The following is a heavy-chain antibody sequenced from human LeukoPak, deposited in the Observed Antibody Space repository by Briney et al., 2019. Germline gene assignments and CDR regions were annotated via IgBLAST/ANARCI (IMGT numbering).Heavy chain of an antibody. CDR2: FDPEDGET. CDR3: AIQTADYGDYDFDY. D-gene: IGHD4-17*01. J-gene: IGHJ4*02. CDR1: GGTFSSYA. Sequence: ASVKVSCKASGGTFSSYAISWVRQAPGQGLEWMGGFDPEDGETIYAQKFQGRVTMTEDTSTDTAYMELSSLRSEDTAVYYCAIQTADYGDYDFDYWGQGTLVTVSS. V-gene: IGHV1-24*01.